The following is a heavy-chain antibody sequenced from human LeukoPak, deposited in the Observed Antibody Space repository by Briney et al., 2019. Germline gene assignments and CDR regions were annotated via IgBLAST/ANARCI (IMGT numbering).Heavy chain of an antibody. CDR3: AKEGSYPNDAFDI. CDR2: ISGSGGST. V-gene: IGHV3-23*01. Sequence: PGGSLTLSCAAYGFTFSSYDMSWVRQAPGKGLEWVSAISGSGGSTYYADSVKGRFTISRDNSKNTLYLQMNSLRAEDTAVYYCAKEGSYPNDAFDIWGQGTMVTVSS. CDR1: GFTFSSYD. J-gene: IGHJ3*02.